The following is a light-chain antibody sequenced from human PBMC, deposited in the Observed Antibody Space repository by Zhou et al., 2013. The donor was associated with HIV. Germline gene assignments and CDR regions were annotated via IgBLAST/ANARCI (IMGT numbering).Light chain of an antibody. CDR2: AAS. J-gene: IGKJ1*01. Sequence: EIVMTQSPATLSVSLGERVTLSCTASQSIGRSLAWYQQKPGQTPTFLIYAASARAPGVPARFSGSGSGTDFTLTINSLQSEDFAVYYCQQYNNWPQTFGQGTRVES. CDR1: QSIGRS. CDR3: QQYNNWPQT. V-gene: IGKV3-15*01.